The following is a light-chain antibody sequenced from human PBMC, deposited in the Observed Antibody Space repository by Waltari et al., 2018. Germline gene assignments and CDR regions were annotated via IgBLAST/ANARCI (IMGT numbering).Light chain of an antibody. Sequence: VGDRVTITCRASQSVRNFLNWYQQKPGKAPKLLIYATSNLETGVPSRFSGSGSGTDFSLSISSLQPEDFAIYFCQQGYMTPRTFGQGTKVEIK. CDR3: QQGYMTPRT. J-gene: IGKJ1*01. CDR2: ATS. V-gene: IGKV1-39*01. CDR1: QSVRNF.